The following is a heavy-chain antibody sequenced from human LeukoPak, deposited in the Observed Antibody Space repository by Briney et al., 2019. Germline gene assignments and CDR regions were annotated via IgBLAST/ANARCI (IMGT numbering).Heavy chain of an antibody. CDR1: GGSISSGGYY. J-gene: IGHJ5*02. CDR3: ARVSSGYDRPNWFDP. V-gene: IGHV4-31*03. Sequence: SQTLSLTCTVSGGSISSGGYYWSWIRQHPGKGLEWIGYIYYSGSTYYNPSLKSRVTISVDTSKNQFSLKLSSVTAADTAVYYCARVSSGYDRPNWFDPWGQGTLVTVSS. CDR2: IYYSGST. D-gene: IGHD5-12*01.